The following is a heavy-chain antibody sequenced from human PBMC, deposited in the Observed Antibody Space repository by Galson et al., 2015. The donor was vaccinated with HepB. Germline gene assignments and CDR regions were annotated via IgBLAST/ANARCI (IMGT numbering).Heavy chain of an antibody. CDR1: GYTFSNYG. CDR2: ISTYNSNT. V-gene: IGHV1-18*01. J-gene: IGHJ4*02. D-gene: IGHD5-18*01. Sequence: SVKVSCKASGYTFSNYGITWVRQAPGQGLEWMAWISTYNSNTNYAQKFQGRVSMTTDTSTSTAYMELRRLTFDDTAVYYCATARYSTSPPDNWGQGTLVTVSS. CDR3: ATARYSTSPPDN.